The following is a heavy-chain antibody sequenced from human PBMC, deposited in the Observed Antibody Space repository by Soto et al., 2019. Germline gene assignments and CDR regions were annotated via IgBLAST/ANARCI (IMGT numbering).Heavy chain of an antibody. D-gene: IGHD2-15*01. Sequence: EVHLVDSGGGLVQPGGSLRVSCVASGFTFIDSWMTWVRQVPGKGLEWVANINRDGSVTNHVDSKGGRFNISRDNSRNSVYLHMINLRTEDTAIYYCVSESRSGGSWWGRGTLVTVSS. CDR3: VSESRSGGSW. CDR1: GFTFIDSW. J-gene: IGHJ4*02. V-gene: IGHV3-7*01. CDR2: INRDGSVT.